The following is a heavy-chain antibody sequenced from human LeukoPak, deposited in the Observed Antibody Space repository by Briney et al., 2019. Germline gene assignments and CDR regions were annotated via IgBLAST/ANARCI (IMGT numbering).Heavy chain of an antibody. CDR1: GFTFNTYI. CDR3: ARGDSSGWYSDDY. J-gene: IGHJ4*02. D-gene: IGHD6-19*01. V-gene: IGHV3-53*01. Sequence: GGTLRLSCAASGFTFNTYIMNWVRQAPGKGLEWVSVIYSGGSTYYADSVKGRFTISRDNSKNTLYLQMNSLRAEDTAVYYCARGDSSGWYSDDYWGQGTLVTVSS. CDR2: IYSGGST.